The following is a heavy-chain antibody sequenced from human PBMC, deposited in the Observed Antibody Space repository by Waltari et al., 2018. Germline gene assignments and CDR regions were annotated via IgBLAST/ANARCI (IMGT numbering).Heavy chain of an antibody. Sequence: QVQLVQSGAEVKKPGASVKVSCKASGSTFTGSYMHWVRQAPGQGLEWMGRINPNSGGTNYAQKFQGRVTMTRDTSISTAYMELSRLRSDDTAVYYCARVRCSSTSCSEFDYWGQGTLVTVSS. CDR3: ARVRCSSTSCSEFDY. V-gene: IGHV1-2*06. J-gene: IGHJ4*02. D-gene: IGHD2-2*01. CDR2: INPNSGGT. CDR1: GSTFTGSY.